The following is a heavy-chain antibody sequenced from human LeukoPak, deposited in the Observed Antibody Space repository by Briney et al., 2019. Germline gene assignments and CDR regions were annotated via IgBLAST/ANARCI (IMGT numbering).Heavy chain of an antibody. CDR3: ARVNIRAETMIVVVTAYYFDY. V-gene: IGHV3-20*04. J-gene: IGHJ4*02. CDR1: GFTFDDYG. D-gene: IGHD3-22*01. CDR2: INWNGGST. Sequence: GESLRLSCAASGFTFDDYGMSWVRQAPGKGLEWVSGINWNGGSTGYADSVKGRFTISRDNAKNSLYLQMNSLRAEDTALYYCARVNIRAETMIVVVTAYYFDYWGQGTLVTVSS.